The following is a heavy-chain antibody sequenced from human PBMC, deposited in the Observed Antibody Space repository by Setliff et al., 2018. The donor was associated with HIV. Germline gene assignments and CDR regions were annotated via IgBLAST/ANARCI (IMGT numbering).Heavy chain of an antibody. CDR1: GDSMSRHY. J-gene: IGHJ3*01. V-gene: IGHV4-59*08. CDR2: IYSNGNT. Sequence: SETLSLTCTVSGDSMSRHYWSWIRQPPGKGLEFIGNIYSNGNTKYNPSPKSRVIMSVDMSNHQVSLRLSSVTAADTAVYYCARAGDYYDSGGYLTRGPAALDLWGQGTLVTVSS. CDR3: ARAGDYYDSGGYLTRGPAALDL. D-gene: IGHD3-22*01.